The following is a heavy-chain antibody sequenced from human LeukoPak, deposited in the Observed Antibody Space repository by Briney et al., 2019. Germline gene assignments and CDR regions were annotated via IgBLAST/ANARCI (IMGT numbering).Heavy chain of an antibody. D-gene: IGHD3-10*01. V-gene: IGHV4-4*02. CDR1: GGSIRSSNW. J-gene: IGHJ2*01. CDR2: INHSGYT. CDR3: ARIWPDL. Sequence: PSETLSLTCTVSGGSIRSSNWWSWVRQPPGKGLEWIGEINHSGYTNYNPPLKSRVTISVDTSKKQFSLRLNSVTVADTAVYYCARIWPDLWGRGTLVTVSS.